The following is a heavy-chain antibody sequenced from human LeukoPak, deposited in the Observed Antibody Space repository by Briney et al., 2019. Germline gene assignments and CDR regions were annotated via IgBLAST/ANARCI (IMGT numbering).Heavy chain of an antibody. D-gene: IGHD3-10*01. CDR2: ISYDGSNK. V-gene: IGHV3-30*18. Sequence: GGSLRLSCAASGFTFSSYGMHWVRQAPGKGLEWVAVISYDGSNKYYADSVKGRFTISRDNSKNTLYLQMNSLRAEDTAVYYCAKNSENMVRGVPDYWGQGTLVTVSS. J-gene: IGHJ4*02. CDR3: AKNSENMVRGVPDY. CDR1: GFTFSSYG.